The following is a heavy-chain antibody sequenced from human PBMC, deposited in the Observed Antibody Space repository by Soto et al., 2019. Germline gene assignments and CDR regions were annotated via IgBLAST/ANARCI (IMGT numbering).Heavy chain of an antibody. CDR1: GASISSYY. CDR3: AREYPVHSAYFDY. Sequence: SETLSLTCTFSGASISSYYWSLIRQPPGKGLEWIGYIYYSGSANYNPSPRSRVTISVDTSKNQFSLNLNSVTAADTAVYYCAREYPVHSAYFDYWGQGILVTVSS. D-gene: IGHD6-13*01. CDR2: IYYSGSA. V-gene: IGHV4-59*01. J-gene: IGHJ4*02.